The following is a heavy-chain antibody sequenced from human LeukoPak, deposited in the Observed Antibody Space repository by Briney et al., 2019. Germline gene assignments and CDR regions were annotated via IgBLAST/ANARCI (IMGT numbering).Heavy chain of an antibody. D-gene: IGHD3-22*01. Sequence: SETLSLTCTVSGGSISSYYWSWIRQPPGKGLEWIGYIYYSGSTNYNPSLKSRVTISVDTSKNQFSLKLSSVTAADTAVYYCARGASGYRSPRSFDIWGQGTMVTVSS. CDR1: GGSISSYY. V-gene: IGHV4-59*08. CDR2: IYYSGST. CDR3: ARGASGYRSPRSFDI. J-gene: IGHJ3*02.